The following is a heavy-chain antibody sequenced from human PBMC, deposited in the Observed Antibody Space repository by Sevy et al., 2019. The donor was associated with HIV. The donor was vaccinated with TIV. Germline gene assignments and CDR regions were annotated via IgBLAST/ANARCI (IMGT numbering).Heavy chain of an antibody. J-gene: IGHJ6*02. V-gene: IGHV1-18*01. CDR1: GYTFSSYG. D-gene: IGHD6-19*01. Sequence: PSVKVSCKASGYTFSSYGITWVRQAPGQGLEWMGWISTYNGDTNYAQKLQGRVTMTTDTSTSTAYMDLRSLRFDDTAVYYCARLDLSGSGWYGNGMDVWGQGTTVTVSS. CDR3: ARLDLSGSGWYGNGMDV. CDR2: ISTYNGDT.